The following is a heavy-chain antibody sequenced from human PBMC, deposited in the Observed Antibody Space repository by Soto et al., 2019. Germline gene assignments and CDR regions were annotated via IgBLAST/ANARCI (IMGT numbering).Heavy chain of an antibody. CDR1: GGSFSGYY. CDR3: AAGIAVAGTRRYYFDY. CDR2: INHSGST. V-gene: IGHV4-34*01. Sequence: PSETLSLTCAVYGGSFSGYYWSWIRQPPGKGLERIGEINHSGSTNYNPSLKSRVTISVDTSKNQFSLKLSSVTAADTAVYYCAAGIAVAGTRRYYFDYWGQGTLVTVSS. J-gene: IGHJ4*02. D-gene: IGHD6-19*01.